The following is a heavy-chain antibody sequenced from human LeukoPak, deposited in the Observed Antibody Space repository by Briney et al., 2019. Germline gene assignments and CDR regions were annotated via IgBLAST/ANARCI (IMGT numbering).Heavy chain of an antibody. CDR2: ICWNSGSI. CDR1: GFTFGGYA. V-gene: IGHV3-9*01. D-gene: IGHD6-13*01. Sequence: PGGSLRLSCAVSGFTFGGYAMHWVRQAPGKGLEWVSGICWNSGSIGYADSVKGRFTISRDNAKNSLYLQMNSLRAEDTALYYCAKDIAAAGTYYFYNGMDVWGQGTTVTVSS. J-gene: IGHJ6*02. CDR3: AKDIAAAGTYYFYNGMDV.